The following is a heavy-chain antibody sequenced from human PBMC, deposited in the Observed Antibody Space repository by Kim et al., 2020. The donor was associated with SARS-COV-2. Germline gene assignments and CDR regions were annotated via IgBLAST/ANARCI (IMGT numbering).Heavy chain of an antibody. J-gene: IGHJ4*02. Sequence: SETLSLTCTVSGYSISSGYYWGWIRQPPGKGLEWIGSIYHSGSTYYNPSLKSRVTISVDTSKNQFSLKLSSVTAADTAVYYCARGLGGLKPADYWGQGTLVTVSS. CDR2: IYHSGST. CDR3: ARGLGGLKPADY. V-gene: IGHV4-38-2*02. D-gene: IGHD1-26*01. CDR1: GYSISSGYY.